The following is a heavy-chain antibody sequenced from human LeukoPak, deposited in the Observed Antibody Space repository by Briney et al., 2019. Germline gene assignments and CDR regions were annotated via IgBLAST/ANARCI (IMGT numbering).Heavy chain of an antibody. CDR1: GFTFSTYA. D-gene: IGHD3-22*01. V-gene: IGHV3-23*01. Sequence: GGSLRLSCAASGFTFSTYAMSWVRQAPGKGLEWVSALTNSGGSGGVAYYADSVKGRFIISRDNSKSTLYLQLSSLRAEDTAVYYCAKAMSTDHYDSRGFYRVDFDSWGQGTLVTVSS. CDR2: LTNSGGSGGVA. CDR3: AKAMSTDHYDSRGFYRVDFDS. J-gene: IGHJ4*02.